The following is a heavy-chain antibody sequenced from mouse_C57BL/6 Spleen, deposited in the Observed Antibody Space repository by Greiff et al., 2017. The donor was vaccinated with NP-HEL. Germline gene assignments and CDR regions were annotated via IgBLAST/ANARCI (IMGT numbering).Heavy chain of an antibody. CDR3: AKRLTGTGAMDY. Sequence: VQLQQSGAELVKPGASVKMSCKASGYTFTSYWITWVKQRPGQGLEWIGDIYPGSGSTNYNEKFKSKATLTVDTSSSTAYMQLSSLTSEDSAVYYCAKRLTGTGAMDYWGQGTSVTVSS. D-gene: IGHD4-1*01. CDR1: GYTFTSYW. J-gene: IGHJ4*01. V-gene: IGHV1-55*01. CDR2: IYPGSGST.